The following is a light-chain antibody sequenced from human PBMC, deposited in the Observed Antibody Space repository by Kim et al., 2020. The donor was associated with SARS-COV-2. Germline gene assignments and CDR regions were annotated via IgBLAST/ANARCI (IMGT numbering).Light chain of an antibody. CDR1: QSVSSSF. CDR3: QQYASSPIT. V-gene: IGKV3-20*01. J-gene: IGKJ5*01. Sequence: EIVLTQSPATLSLSPGDRATLSCRASQSVSSSFLAWYQQKPGQAPRLLIYAASSRATGLTDRFSGSGSGSDFILTISRLEPEDFAVYYCQQYASSPITFGQGTRLEIK. CDR2: AAS.